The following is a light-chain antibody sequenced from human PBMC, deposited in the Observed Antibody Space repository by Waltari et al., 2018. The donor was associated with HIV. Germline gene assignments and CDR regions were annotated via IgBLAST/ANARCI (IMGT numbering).Light chain of an antibody. V-gene: IGLV1-40*01. CDR2: GNT. Sequence: QSVLTQPPSVSGAPGQRVTISSSGTRSNIGARYDVHWYQQLPGTAPKLLIYGNTNRPSGVPDRFSAFKSGTSASLVITGLQAEDEADYYCHSYDNSLSASVFGGGTKLTVL. CDR3: HSYDNSLSASV. J-gene: IGLJ3*02. CDR1: RSNIGARYD.